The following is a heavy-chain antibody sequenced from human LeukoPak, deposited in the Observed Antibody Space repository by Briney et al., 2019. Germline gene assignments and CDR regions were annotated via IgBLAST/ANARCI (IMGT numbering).Heavy chain of an antibody. J-gene: IGHJ5*02. CDR3: ARSRDYYDSSGYPA. Sequence: GGSLRLSCAASGFTFSSYSMNWVRQAPGKGLEWVPSISSSSSYIYYADSVKGRFTISRDNAKNSLYLQMNSLRAEDTAVYYCARSRDYYDSSGYPAWGQGTLVTVSS. V-gene: IGHV3-21*01. CDR2: ISSSSSYI. CDR1: GFTFSSYS. D-gene: IGHD3-22*01.